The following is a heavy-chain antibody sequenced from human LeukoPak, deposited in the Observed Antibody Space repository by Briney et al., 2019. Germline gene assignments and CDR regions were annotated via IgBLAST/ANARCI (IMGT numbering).Heavy chain of an antibody. V-gene: IGHV4-61*02. Sequence: PSETLSLTCTVSGGSISSGSYYWSWIRQPAGKGLEWIGRISTSGSTNYNPSLKSRVTISVDTSKNQFSLKLSSVTAADTAVYYCARKALFRTTGTTTNWYFDLWGRGTLVTVSS. CDR3: ARKALFRTTGTTTNWYFDL. D-gene: IGHD1-1*01. CDR1: GGSISSGSYY. CDR2: ISTSGST. J-gene: IGHJ2*01.